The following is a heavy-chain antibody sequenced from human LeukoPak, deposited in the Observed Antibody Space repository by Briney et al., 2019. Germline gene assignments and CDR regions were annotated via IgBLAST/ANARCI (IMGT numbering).Heavy chain of an antibody. CDR2: IWYDGSNK. CDR1: GFTFSSYG. J-gene: IGHJ4*02. D-gene: IGHD2-2*01. V-gene: IGHV3-33*01. CDR3: ARDGSIVVVPAATFDY. Sequence: GGPLRLSCAASGFTFSSYGMHWVRQAPGKGLEWVAVIWYDGSNKYYADSVKGRFTISRDNSKNTLYLQMNSLRAEDTAVYYCARDGSIVVVPAATFDYWGQGTLVTVSS.